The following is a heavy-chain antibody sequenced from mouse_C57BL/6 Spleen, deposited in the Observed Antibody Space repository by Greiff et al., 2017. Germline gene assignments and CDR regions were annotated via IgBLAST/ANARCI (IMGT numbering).Heavy chain of an antibody. CDR3: ARWGTTVVATPFDY. CDR1: GFNIKDYY. J-gene: IGHJ2*01. D-gene: IGHD1-1*01. V-gene: IGHV14-2*01. CDR2: LAPEGGET. Sequence: EVQLQQSGAELVKPGASVKLSCTASGFNIKDYYMHWVKQRTEQGLEWIGRLAPEGGETKYAPQFQGKATITADTSSNTAYLQLSSLTSEDTAVYYCARWGTTVVATPFDYGGQGTTLTVSS.